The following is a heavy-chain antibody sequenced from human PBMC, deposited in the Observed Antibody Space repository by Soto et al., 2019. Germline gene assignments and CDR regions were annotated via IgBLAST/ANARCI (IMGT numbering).Heavy chain of an antibody. J-gene: IGHJ4*02. CDR1: GLTFDTYA. V-gene: IGHV3-23*01. CDR3: AKGALGYCSHGVCYQHSDY. Sequence: EVQMLESGGGLVQPGGSLRLSCAVSGLTFDTYAMSWVRQAPGKGLEWVSTISYSGSRTHYADSVKGRFTISRDNSKNTLYLQTNSLRVEDTAVYYCAKGALGYCSHGVCYQHSDYWGQGTLVTVSS. CDR2: ISYSGSRT. D-gene: IGHD2-8*01.